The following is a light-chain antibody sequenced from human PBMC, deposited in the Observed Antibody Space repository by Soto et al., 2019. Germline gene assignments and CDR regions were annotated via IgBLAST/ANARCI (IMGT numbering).Light chain of an antibody. CDR2: GAS. CDR3: QKYGDSSIT. J-gene: IGKJ5*01. V-gene: IGKV3-20*01. CDR1: QSVSSY. Sequence: EIVLTQSPATLSLSPGARAPLSCRASQSVSSYLAWYQQKPGQAPRLLIYGASSRATDIPDRFSGSGSGIDFALTISRVEPEDFAVYYCQKYGDSSITFGQGTRLEIK.